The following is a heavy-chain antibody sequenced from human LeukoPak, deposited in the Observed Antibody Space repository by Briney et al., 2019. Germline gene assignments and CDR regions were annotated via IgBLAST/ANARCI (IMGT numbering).Heavy chain of an antibody. CDR1: GFTFDDYA. V-gene: IGHV3-21*01. CDR3: AELGITMIGGV. Sequence: GGSLRLSCAASGFTFDDYAMSWVRQAPGKGLEWDSSISSSSSYIYYADSVKGRFTISRDNAKNSLYLQMNSLRAEDTAVYYCAELGITMIGGVWGKGTTVTISS. D-gene: IGHD3-10*02. CDR2: ISSSSSYI. J-gene: IGHJ6*04.